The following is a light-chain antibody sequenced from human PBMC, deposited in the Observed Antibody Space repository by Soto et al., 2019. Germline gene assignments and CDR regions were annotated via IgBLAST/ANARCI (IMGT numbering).Light chain of an antibody. J-gene: IGLJ1*01. Sequence: QSVLTQPPSASGPPGQSVTISCTGTISDVGYYNYVSWYQQPPGKAPKLVIYDVSKRPSGLPDRFSGSKSGNTASLNVSGLQAEDEGDYYCSSYAGSNYPDVFGTGTKVTVL. CDR2: DVS. CDR3: SSYAGSNYPDV. V-gene: IGLV2-8*01. CDR1: ISDVGYYNY.